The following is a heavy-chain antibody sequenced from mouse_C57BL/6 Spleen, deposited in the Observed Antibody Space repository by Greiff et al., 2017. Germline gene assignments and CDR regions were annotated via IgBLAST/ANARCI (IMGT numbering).Heavy chain of an antibody. CDR3: ARSGIYYGKYYAMDY. CDR1: GYSFTDYN. D-gene: IGHD2-1*01. J-gene: IGHJ4*01. Sequence: EVKLQESGPELVKPGASVKISCKASGYSFTDYNMNWVKQSNGKSLEWIGVINPNYGTTSYNQKFKDKATLTVDKSSSTAYMQLSSLTSEDSAVYYCARSGIYYGKYYAMDYWGQGTSVTVSS. V-gene: IGHV1-39*01. CDR2: INPNYGTT.